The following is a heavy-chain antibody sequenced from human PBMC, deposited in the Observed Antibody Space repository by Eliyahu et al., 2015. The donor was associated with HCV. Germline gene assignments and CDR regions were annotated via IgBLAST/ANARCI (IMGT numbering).Heavy chain of an antibody. CDR3: ARDLYGTAMDFYYYYYMDV. CDR2: ISSSSSYI. Sequence: EVQLVESGGGLVKRGGSLRLSXEASGFTFSXXXXNWVRQAPGKGLGWVSSISSSSSYIYYADSVKGRFIISRDNAKNSLYLQMNSLRAEDTAVYYCARDLYGTAMDFYYYYYMDVWGKGTTVTVSS. V-gene: IGHV3-21*01. J-gene: IGHJ6*03. CDR1: GFTFSXXX. D-gene: IGHD5-18*01.